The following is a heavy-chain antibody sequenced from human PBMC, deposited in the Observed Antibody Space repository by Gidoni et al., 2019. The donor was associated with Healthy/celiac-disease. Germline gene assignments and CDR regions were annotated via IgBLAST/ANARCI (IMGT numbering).Heavy chain of an antibody. CDR3: ARDGVDPSYGYWGYYYYGMDV. CDR1: GFTVSGNY. J-gene: IGHJ6*02. CDR2: IYSGVST. D-gene: IGHD5-18*01. V-gene: IGHV3-66*02. Sequence: EVQLVESGGGLVQPGGYLWLSWAASGFTVSGNYMSGVRQAPGQGLEWVSVIYSGVSTSYADSVKGRFTISRDNSKNTLYLQMNSLRAEDTAVYYCARDGVDPSYGYWGYYYYGMDVWGQGTTVTVSS.